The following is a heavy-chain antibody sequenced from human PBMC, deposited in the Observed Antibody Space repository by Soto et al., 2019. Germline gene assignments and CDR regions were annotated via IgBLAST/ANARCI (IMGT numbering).Heavy chain of an antibody. CDR1: GYTFTGYY. D-gene: IGHD2-15*01. J-gene: IGHJ4*02. V-gene: IGHV1-2*04. CDR2: INPNSGGT. CDR3: ARAPYCSRGSCYSAPHFDY. Sequence: GASVKVSCKASGYTFTGYYMHWVRQAPGQGLEWMGWINPNSGGTNYAQKFQGWVTMTRDTSISTAYMELSRLRSDDTAVYYCARAPYCSRGSCYSAPHFDYWGQGTLVTV.